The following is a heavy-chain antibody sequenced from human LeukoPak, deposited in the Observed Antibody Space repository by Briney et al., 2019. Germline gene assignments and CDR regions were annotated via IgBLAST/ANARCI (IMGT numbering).Heavy chain of an antibody. CDR3: ARHNKPSIAAAGTGVFDY. J-gene: IGHJ4*02. CDR2: IIPIFGTA. D-gene: IGHD6-13*01. CDR1: GGTFSSYA. Sequence: ASVKVSCKASGGTFSSYAISWVRQAPGQGLEWMGGIIPIFGTANYAQKFQGRVTITADESTSTAYMELSSLRSEDTAVYYCARHNKPSIAAAGTGVFDYWGQGTLVTVSS. V-gene: IGHV1-69*13.